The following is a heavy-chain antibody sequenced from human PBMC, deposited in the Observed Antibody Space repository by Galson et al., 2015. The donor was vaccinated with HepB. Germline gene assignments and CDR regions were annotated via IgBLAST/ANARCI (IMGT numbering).Heavy chain of an antibody. V-gene: IGHV3-9*01. J-gene: IGHJ4*02. D-gene: IGHD3-10*01. CDR3: AKAPRGSYYVTYFDL. Sequence: SLRLSGAASGFTFYDYAMHWVRQVPGKGPEWVAGISWNGGTITYADSVKGRFTISRDNAKNSLYLQMSSLRVEDTAFYFCAKAPRGSYYVTYFDLWGRGTLVTVSS. CDR2: ISWNGGTI. CDR1: GFTFYDYA.